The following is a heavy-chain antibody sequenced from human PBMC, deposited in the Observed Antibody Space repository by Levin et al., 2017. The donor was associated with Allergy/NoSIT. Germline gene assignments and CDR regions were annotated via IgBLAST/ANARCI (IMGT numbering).Heavy chain of an antibody. D-gene: IGHD1-1*01. Sequence: GGSLRLSCAASGFTFSSYGMHWVRQAPGKGLEWVAVISYDGSNKYYADSVKGRFTISRDNSKNTLYLQMNSLRAEDTAVYYCAKDMYRGHPYYYYGMDVWGQGTTVTVSS. V-gene: IGHV3-30*18. J-gene: IGHJ6*02. CDR2: ISYDGSNK. CDR3: AKDMYRGHPYYYYGMDV. CDR1: GFTFSSYG.